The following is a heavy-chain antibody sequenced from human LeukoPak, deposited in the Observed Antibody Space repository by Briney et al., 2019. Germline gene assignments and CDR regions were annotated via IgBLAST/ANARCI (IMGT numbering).Heavy chain of an antibody. CDR3: ARSTGSTMFIDY. CDR2: IYYSGNT. J-gene: IGHJ4*02. D-gene: IGHD3-10*02. V-gene: IGHV4-59*01. Sequence: SETLSLTCTVSGGSISPYYWSWIRQPTGKGLEWLGYIYYSGNTEYKPSLKSRVAMSVDTSKNQFSLRLSSVTAADTAVYYCARSTGSTMFIDYWGQGTLFTVSS. CDR1: GGSISPYY.